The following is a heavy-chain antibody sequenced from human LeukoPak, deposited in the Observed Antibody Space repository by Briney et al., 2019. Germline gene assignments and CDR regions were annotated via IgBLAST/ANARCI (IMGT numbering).Heavy chain of an antibody. J-gene: IGHJ6*02. V-gene: IGHV3-30*03. CDR2: ISYDGSNK. Sequence: PGGSLRLSCAASGFTFSSYGMHWVRQAPGKGLEWVAVISYDGSNKYYADSVKGRFTISRDNSKNTLYLQMHSLRTEDTAVYYCARIFKESYYYGMDVWGQGTTVTVSS. CDR1: GFTFSSYG. CDR3: ARIFKESYYYGMDV.